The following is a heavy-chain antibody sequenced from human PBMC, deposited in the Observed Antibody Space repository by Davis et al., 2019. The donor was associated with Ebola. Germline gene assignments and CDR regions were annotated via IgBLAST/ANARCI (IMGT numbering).Heavy chain of an antibody. CDR2: ISGDGSTI. D-gene: IGHD3-3*01. V-gene: IGHV3-48*02. CDR3: ARDWSGSYGY. J-gene: IGHJ4*02. Sequence: PGGSLRLSCAASGFTFSSYIMNWVRQAPGKGLEWVSYISGDGSTIYYADSVQGRFTISRDNAKNSLYLQMNSLRDEDTAVYFCARDWSGSYGYWGQGTLVTVSS. CDR1: GFTFSSYI.